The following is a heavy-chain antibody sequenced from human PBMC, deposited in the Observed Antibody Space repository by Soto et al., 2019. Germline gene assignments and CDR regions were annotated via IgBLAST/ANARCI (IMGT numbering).Heavy chain of an antibody. D-gene: IGHD3-16*02. V-gene: IGHV3-30-3*01. J-gene: IGHJ6*02. CDR2: ISYDGSNK. Sequence: GGSLRLSCAASGFTFSSYAMHWVRQAPGKGLEWVAVISYDGSNKYYADSVKGRITISRDNSENTLYLQMNSLRAEDTAVYYCARDRIVGSYPYYYYGMDVWGQGTTVTVSS. CDR1: GFTFSSYA. CDR3: ARDRIVGSYPYYYYGMDV.